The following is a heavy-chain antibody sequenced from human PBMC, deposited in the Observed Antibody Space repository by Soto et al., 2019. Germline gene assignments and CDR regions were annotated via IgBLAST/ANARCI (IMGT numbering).Heavy chain of an antibody. D-gene: IGHD3-9*01. CDR3: ARGRSRWWVFRNFDTYVMDV. CDR2: INHSRNT. J-gene: IGHJ6*04. Sequence: QVQLQQWGAGLLKPSETLSLTCAVYGGSFSGYYWSWIRQPPGQGLEWIGEINHSRNTNYNPSLKSRVPISVVKAKSQISLKLSSVTAADKAVYYGARGRSRWWVFRNFDTYVMDVGGKGTTVTVSS. V-gene: IGHV4-34*01. CDR1: GGSFSGYY.